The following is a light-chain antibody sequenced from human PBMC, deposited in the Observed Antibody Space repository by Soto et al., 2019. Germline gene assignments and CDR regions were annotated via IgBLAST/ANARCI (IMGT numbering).Light chain of an antibody. CDR1: QSLVSSDGNTY. J-gene: IGKJ2*01. V-gene: IGKV2-30*01. CDR2: KVF. Sequence: DVVMTQSPLSLPVTLGQPASISCRSSQSLVSSDGNTYLNWFQQRPGQSPRRLIYKVFNRDSGVPDRFSGSGSVTDFTLIINRVEADDLGMYYCMHGTHWPITFGQGTKLEIK. CDR3: MHGTHWPIT.